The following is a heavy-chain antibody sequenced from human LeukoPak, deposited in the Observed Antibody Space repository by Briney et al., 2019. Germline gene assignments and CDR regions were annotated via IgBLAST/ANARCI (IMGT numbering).Heavy chain of an antibody. D-gene: IGHD3-10*01. CDR3: ARDGSERPSLYGMDV. J-gene: IGHJ6*02. V-gene: IGHV3-30-3*01. CDR2: ISCDGSNK. Sequence: GRSLRLSCAASGFTFSSYAMHWVRLAPGKGLEWVAVISCDGSNKYYADSVKGRFTISRDNSKNTLYLQMNSLRAEDTAVYYCARDGSERPSLYGMDVWGQGTTVTVSS. CDR1: GFTFSSYA.